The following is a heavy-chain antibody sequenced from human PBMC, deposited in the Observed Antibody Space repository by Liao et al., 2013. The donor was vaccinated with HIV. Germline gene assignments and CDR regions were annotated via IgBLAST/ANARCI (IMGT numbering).Heavy chain of an antibody. V-gene: IGHV4-61*02. J-gene: IGHJ5*02. D-gene: IGHD2-15*01. CDR2: IHISGST. CDR1: GGSISSGSYY. Sequence: QVQLQESGPGLVKPSQTLSLTCTVSGGSISSGSYYWSWIRQPAGKGLEWIGRIHISGSTNYNPSLKSRVTISVDTSKNQFSLKLSSVTAADTAVYYCARDLIVVVVAATEPHWFDPWGQGTLVTVSS. CDR3: ARDLIVVVVAATEPHWFDP.